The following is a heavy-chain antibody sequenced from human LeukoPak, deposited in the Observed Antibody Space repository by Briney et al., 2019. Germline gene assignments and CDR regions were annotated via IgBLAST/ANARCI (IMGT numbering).Heavy chain of an antibody. CDR3: ARIRVNYNYAMDV. CDR1: GFTFSSYW. V-gene: IGHV3-7*01. CDR2: INQDGTEI. Sequence: PGGSLRLSCTTSGFTFSSYWMSWARQAPGKGLEWVANINQDGTEIYYVDSVKGRFTISRDNAETSLYLQMSSLRVEDTAVFYCARIRVNYNYAMDVWGQGTTVTVSS. J-gene: IGHJ6*02.